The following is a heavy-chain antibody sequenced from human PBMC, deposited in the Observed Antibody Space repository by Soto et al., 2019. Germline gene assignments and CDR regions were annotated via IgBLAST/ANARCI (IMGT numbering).Heavy chain of an antibody. J-gene: IGHJ5*02. CDR1: GFTFSTYW. D-gene: IGHD2-2*01. Sequence: EVQLVESGGGLVQPGGSLRLSCAASGFTFSTYWMHWIRQVPGKGLEWVTRINSDASHTYYADSVKGRFTISRDNAKNNLHLEMNSLRAEYTAVYYCARDGNCITTSCYGNWFDPWGQGTLVTVSS. V-gene: IGHV3-74*01. CDR2: INSDASHT. CDR3: ARDGNCITTSCYGNWFDP.